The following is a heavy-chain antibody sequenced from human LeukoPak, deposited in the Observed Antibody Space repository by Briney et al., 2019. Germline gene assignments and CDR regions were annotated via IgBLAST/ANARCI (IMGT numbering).Heavy chain of an antibody. CDR3: GRADYGGNYYYYGMDV. V-gene: IGHV4-59*12. Sequence: SETLSLTCTVSGGSISSYYWTWIRQPPGKGLDWIGYISNSGSTNYNPSLKSRVTISVDTSKNQFSLQLNSVTPEDTAVYYCGRADYGGNYYYYGMDVWGQGTTVTVSS. CDR1: GGSISSYY. D-gene: IGHD4-23*01. CDR2: ISNSGST. J-gene: IGHJ6*02.